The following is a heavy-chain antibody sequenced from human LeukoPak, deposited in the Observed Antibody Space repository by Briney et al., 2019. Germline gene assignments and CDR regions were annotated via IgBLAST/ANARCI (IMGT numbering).Heavy chain of an antibody. V-gene: IGHV3-73*01. Sequence: GGSLRLSCAVSGFTFSGSAMQWVRQASGKGLEWVGRIRSKSNNYATAYSESVKGRFTISRDDSKNMAYLQLNSLKTEDTAVYYCTRPLYSSNCFDPWGQGTLVTVSS. J-gene: IGHJ5*02. D-gene: IGHD6-13*01. CDR3: TRPLYSSNCFDP. CDR2: IRSKSNNYAT. CDR1: GFTFSGSA.